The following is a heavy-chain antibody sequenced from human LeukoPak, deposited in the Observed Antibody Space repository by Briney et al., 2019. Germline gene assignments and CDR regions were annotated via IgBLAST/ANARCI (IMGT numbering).Heavy chain of an antibody. CDR2: IYPGDSDT. Sequence: GESLKISCKGSGYSFTSYWIGWVRQMPGKGLELMGIIYPGDSDTRYSPSFQGQVTISADKSISTAYLQWSSLKASDTAMYYCARFTMVRGVIIIRDYWGQGTLVTVSS. CDR3: ARFTMVRGVIIIRDY. V-gene: IGHV5-51*01. J-gene: IGHJ4*02. CDR1: GYSFTSYW. D-gene: IGHD3-10*01.